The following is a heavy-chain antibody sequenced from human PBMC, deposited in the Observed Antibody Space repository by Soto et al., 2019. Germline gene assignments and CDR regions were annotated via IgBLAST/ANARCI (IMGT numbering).Heavy chain of an antibody. CDR1: DGSISSYY. CDR2: ISYSGNT. D-gene: IGHD3-22*01. CDR3: ARSGSGYAYYFDC. J-gene: IGHJ4*02. Sequence: QVQLQESGPGLVKPSETLSLTCTVSDGSISSYYWSWIRQPPGKGLEWIGYISYSGNTNYNPSLKNRVTISEDTYKNQFSLKLRSVTAADTAVYYCARSGSGYAYYFDCWGQGTLVTVSP. V-gene: IGHV4-59*08.